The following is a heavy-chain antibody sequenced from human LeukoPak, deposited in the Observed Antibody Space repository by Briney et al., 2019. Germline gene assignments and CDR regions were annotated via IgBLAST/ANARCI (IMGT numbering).Heavy chain of an antibody. D-gene: IGHD2-2*02. Sequence: GGSLRLSCAASGFTFSSYGMHWVRQAPGKGLEWVAFIRYDGSNKYYADSVKGRFTISRDNSKNTLYLQMNSLRAEDTAVYYCVRDGGDIVVVPAAILHDSYYYYMDVWGKGTTVTVSS. V-gene: IGHV3-30*02. CDR3: VRDGGDIVVVPAAILHDSYYYYMDV. J-gene: IGHJ6*03. CDR1: GFTFSSYG. CDR2: IRYDGSNK.